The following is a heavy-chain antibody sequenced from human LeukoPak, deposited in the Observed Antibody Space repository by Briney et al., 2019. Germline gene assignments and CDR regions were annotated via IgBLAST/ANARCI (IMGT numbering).Heavy chain of an antibody. CDR2: ISGNGGST. CDR1: GFTFSSYV. V-gene: IGHV3-23*01. Sequence: PGGSLRLSCAASGFTFSSYVISWVRQAPGKGLEWVSAISGNGGSTYYADSVKGRFTISRDNSKNTLYLQMSSLRAEDTAVYYCANRGVGGNYFGYYFDYWGQGTLVTVSS. CDR3: ANRGVGGNYFGYYFDY. J-gene: IGHJ4*02. D-gene: IGHD1-26*01.